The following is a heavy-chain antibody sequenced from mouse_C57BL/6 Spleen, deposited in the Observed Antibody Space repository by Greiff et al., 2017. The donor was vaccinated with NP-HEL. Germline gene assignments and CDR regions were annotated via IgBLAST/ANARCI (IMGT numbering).Heavy chain of an antibody. D-gene: IGHD1-1*01. J-gene: IGHJ3*01. CDR2: IDPSDSET. Sequence: QVQLQQPGAELVRPGSSVKLSCKASGYTFTSYWMHWVKQRPIQGLEWIGNIDPSDSETHYNPKFKDKATLTVDKSSSTAYMQLSSLTSEASSVYYFARSYYSSSGAWFAYWGQGTLVTVSA. CDR1: GYTFTSYW. V-gene: IGHV1-52*01. CDR3: ARSYYSSSGAWFAY.